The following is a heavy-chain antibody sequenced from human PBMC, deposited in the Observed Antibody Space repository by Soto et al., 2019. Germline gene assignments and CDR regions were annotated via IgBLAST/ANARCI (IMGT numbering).Heavy chain of an antibody. CDR3: ARDPLIGNTDYGLDV. J-gene: IGHJ6*02. V-gene: IGHV3-74*01. Sequence: PGRSLRLSCAASGFPFSSFWMHWVRQAPGKGLVWVSRINNDGSSTAYADSVKGRFTISRDNAKSTLYLQVTSLRAEGTAVYYCARDPLIGNTDYGLDVWGQGTTVTVSS. CDR1: GFPFSSFW. CDR2: INNDGSST. D-gene: IGHD2-21*01.